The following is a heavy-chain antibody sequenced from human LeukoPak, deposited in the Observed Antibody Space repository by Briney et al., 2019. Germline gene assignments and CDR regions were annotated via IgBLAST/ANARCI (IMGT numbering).Heavy chain of an antibody. D-gene: IGHD2-21*02. J-gene: IGHJ1*01. CDR1: GFTFDRCW. Sequence: GGSLRLSCVVSGFTFDRCWMNWVRQAPGKGLEWVAHINPDGRDTYYVDSVKGRFTISRDNAQNSMYLQMNSLRVEDTAVYYCTSWGDTTAEYFQRWGQGTLVTVSS. CDR2: INPDGRDT. V-gene: IGHV3-7*01. CDR3: TSWGDTTAEYFQR.